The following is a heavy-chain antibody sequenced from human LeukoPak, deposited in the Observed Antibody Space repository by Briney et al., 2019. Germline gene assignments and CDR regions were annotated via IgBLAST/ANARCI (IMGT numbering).Heavy chain of an antibody. J-gene: IGHJ6*02. CDR3: ARDGFTYYDSSGSRVYGMDV. D-gene: IGHD3-22*01. CDR2: IIPIFGTA. V-gene: IGHV1-69*13. CDR1: GGTFSSYA. Sequence: SVKVSCKASGGTFSSYAISWVRQAPGQGLEWMGGIIPIFGTANYAQKFQGRVTITADESTSTAYMELSRLRSEDTAVYYCARDGFTYYDSSGSRVYGMDVWGQGTTVTVSS.